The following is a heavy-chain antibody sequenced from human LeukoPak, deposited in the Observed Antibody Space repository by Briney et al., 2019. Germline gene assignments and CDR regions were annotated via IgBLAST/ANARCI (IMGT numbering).Heavy chain of an antibody. CDR1: GGSVSNTGSY. CDR3: ARAVKEQWPH. Sequence: SETPSLTCNVSGGSVSNTGSYWGWIRQPPGKGLEWIGSIYYSGRTYHNPSLKSRVTISVDTSKSHFSLKVNSVTPEDTAVYYCARAVKEQWPHWGQGTLVTVSS. D-gene: IGHD6-19*01. CDR2: IYYSGRT. J-gene: IGHJ4*02. V-gene: IGHV4-39*02.